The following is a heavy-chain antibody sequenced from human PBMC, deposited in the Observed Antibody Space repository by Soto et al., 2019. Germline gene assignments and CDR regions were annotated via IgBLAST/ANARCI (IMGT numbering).Heavy chain of an antibody. CDR1: GFTFSSYG. J-gene: IGHJ4*02. CDR2: ISYDGSNK. V-gene: IGHV3-30*03. CDR3: ATNPVWLHTVY. Sequence: QVQLVESGGGVVQPGRSLRLSCAASGFTFSSYGMHWVRQAPGKGLEWVAVISYDGSNKYYADSVKGRFTISRDNSKNTLYLQMNSLIAEDTAVYYCATNPVWLHTVYWGQGTLVTVSS. D-gene: IGHD2-8*01.